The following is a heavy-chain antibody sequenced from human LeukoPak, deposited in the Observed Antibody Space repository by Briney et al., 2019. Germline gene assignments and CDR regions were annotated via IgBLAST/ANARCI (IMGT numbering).Heavy chain of an antibody. Sequence: SETLSLTCTVSGGSISSYFWSWIRQPPGKGLEWIGYMDYSGSTNYNPSLKSRVTISVDTSKNQLSLKVSSVTAADTAVYYCARGRSYWIYWGQGTLVTVSS. CDR3: ARGRSYWIY. J-gene: IGHJ4*02. D-gene: IGHD1-26*01. CDR1: GGSISSYF. V-gene: IGHV4-59*01. CDR2: MDYSGST.